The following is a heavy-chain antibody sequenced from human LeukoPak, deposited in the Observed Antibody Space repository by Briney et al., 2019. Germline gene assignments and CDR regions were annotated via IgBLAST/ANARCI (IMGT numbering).Heavy chain of an antibody. CDR3: ARDPRGPDY. J-gene: IGHJ4*02. Sequence: GGSLRLSCAASGFTFSGYWMTWVRQAPGKGLEWVANIKEDGSQRYYADSVKGRFTISRDNAKNSLFLQVNSLRAEDTAVYYCARDPRGPDYWGQGTLVTVSS. V-gene: IGHV3-7*01. CDR1: GFTFSGYW. CDR2: IKEDGSQR.